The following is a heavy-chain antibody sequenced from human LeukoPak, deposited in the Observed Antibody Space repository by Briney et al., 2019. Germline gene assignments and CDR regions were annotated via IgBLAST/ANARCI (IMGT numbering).Heavy chain of an antibody. CDR1: GGSISSSSYY. V-gene: IGHV4-61*05. D-gene: IGHD2/OR15-2a*01. CDR3: ARHVIYYFDY. CDR2: IYYSGST. Sequence: SETLSLTCTVSGGSISSSSYYWSWIRQPPGKGLEWIGYIYYSGSTNYNPSLKSRVTISVDTSKNQFSLKLSSVTAADTAVYYCARHVIYYFDYWGQGTLVTVSS. J-gene: IGHJ4*02.